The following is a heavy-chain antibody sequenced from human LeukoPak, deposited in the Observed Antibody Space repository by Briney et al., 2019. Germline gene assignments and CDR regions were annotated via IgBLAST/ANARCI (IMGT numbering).Heavy chain of an antibody. J-gene: IGHJ6*02. CDR2: IYYSGST. V-gene: IGHV4-59*01. D-gene: IGHD3-9*01. CDR3: ARDKVRYDILTGFHDYYGMDV. Sequence: SETLSLTCAVYGGSFSGYYWSWIRQPPGKGLEWIGYIYYSGSTNYNPSLKSRVTISVDTSKNQFSLKLSSVTAADTAVYYCARDKVRYDILTGFHDYYGMDVWGQGTTVTVSS. CDR1: GGSFSGYY.